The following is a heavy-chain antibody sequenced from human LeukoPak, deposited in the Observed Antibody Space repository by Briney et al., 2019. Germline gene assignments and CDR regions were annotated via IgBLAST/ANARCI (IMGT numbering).Heavy chain of an antibody. Sequence: GGSLRLSCAASGFTFSSYAMSWVRQAPGKGLEWVSAISGSGGSTYYADSVKGRFTISRDNSKNTLYLQMNSLRAEDTAAYYCAKDLYYDSSGCGDYWGQGTLVTVSS. CDR1: GFTFSSYA. D-gene: IGHD3-22*01. CDR2: ISGSGGST. J-gene: IGHJ4*02. CDR3: AKDLYYDSSGCGDY. V-gene: IGHV3-23*01.